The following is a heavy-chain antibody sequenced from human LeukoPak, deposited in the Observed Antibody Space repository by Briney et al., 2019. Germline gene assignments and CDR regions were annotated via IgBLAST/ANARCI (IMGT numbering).Heavy chain of an antibody. CDR2: IQNDASTE. Sequence: GGSLRLSCVASGFTFSSYSFNWVRQAPGKGLEWVAVIQNDASTENFADSVKGRFTISRDNSKNTVFLQMNSLRVEDTAVYYCARELSQIVWGGLDYGGQGTLVSVSS. D-gene: IGHD2-21*01. CDR3: ARELSQIVWGGLDY. CDR1: GFTFSSYS. J-gene: IGHJ4*02. V-gene: IGHV3-30*03.